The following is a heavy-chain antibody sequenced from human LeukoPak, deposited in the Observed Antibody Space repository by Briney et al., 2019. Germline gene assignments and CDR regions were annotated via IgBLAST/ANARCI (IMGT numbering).Heavy chain of an antibody. D-gene: IGHD3-22*01. V-gene: IGHV3-7*01. Sequence: GGSLRLSCEGSGFTFSNYWMGWVRQAPGKGLQWVANIKTDGSEKYYVDSVKGRFTISRDNAKNSLYLQMNSLRAEDTAVYYCATYSSLNRREFQYWGQGTLLTVSS. CDR1: GFTFSNYW. J-gene: IGHJ1*01. CDR2: IKTDGSEK. CDR3: ATYSSLNRREFQY.